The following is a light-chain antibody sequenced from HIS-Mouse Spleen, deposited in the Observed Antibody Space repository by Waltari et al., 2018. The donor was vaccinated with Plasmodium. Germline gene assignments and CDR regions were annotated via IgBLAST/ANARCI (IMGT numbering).Light chain of an antibody. CDR2: EDS. J-gene: IGLJ3*02. V-gene: IGLV3-10*01. Sequence: SYELTQPPSVSVSPGQTAGLACCGDALPKKYAYWYQQKSGQAPGLVIFEDSTRPSGIPERFSGSSSGTMATLTISGAQVEDEADYPCYSTASSGNHRVFGGGTKLTVL. CDR1: ALPKKY. CDR3: YSTASSGNHRV.